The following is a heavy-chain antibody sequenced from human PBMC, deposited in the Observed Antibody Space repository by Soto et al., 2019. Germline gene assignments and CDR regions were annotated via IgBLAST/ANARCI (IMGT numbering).Heavy chain of an antibody. J-gene: IGHJ6*02. CDR2: IYPGDSYT. Sequence: ACLKTCYTGSGYSFASYGIGWVRQMPGKGREWMGIIYPGDSYTRYSPSFQGQVTISADKSISTAYLQWSSLKASDTAMYYCARHGSGQIAARMRGYYYYGMDVWGQGTTVSVSS. CDR3: ARHGSGQIAARMRGYYYYGMDV. V-gene: IGHV5-51*01. D-gene: IGHD6-6*01. CDR1: GYSFASYG.